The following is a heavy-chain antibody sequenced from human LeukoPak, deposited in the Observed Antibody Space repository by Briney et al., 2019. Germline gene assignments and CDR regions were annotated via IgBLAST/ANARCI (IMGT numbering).Heavy chain of an antibody. CDR2: INPSGGST. J-gene: IGHJ6*02. D-gene: IGHD2-21*01. V-gene: IGHV1-46*01. CDR3: ARDRVWYGMDV. CDR1: GYTFTSYY. Sequence: GASVRVSCKASGYTFTSYYMHWVRQAPGQGLEWMGIINPSGGSTSYAQKFQGRVTMTRDTSTSTVYMELSSLRSEDTAVYYCARDRVWYGMDVWGQGTTVTVSS.